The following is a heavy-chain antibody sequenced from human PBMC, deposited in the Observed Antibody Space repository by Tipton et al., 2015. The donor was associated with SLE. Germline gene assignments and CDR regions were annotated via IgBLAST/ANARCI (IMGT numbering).Heavy chain of an antibody. CDR3: ARVWGVITTPGAFDI. J-gene: IGHJ3*02. CDR2: INHSGST. D-gene: IGHD3-22*01. V-gene: IGHV4-34*01. CDR1: GGSFSGYY. Sequence: TLSLTCAVYGGSFSGYYWSWIRQPPGKGLEWIGEINHSGSTNYNPSLKSRVTISVDTSKNQFSLKLSSVTAADTAVYYCARVWGVITTPGAFDIWGQGTMVTVSS.